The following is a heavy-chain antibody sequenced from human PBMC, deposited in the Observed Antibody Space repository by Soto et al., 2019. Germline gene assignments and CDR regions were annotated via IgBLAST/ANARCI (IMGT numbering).Heavy chain of an antibody. Sequence: LXLTCTVSVGSISSYYWSWIRQPPGKGLEWIGYIYYSGSTNYNPSLKSRVTISVDTSKNQFSLKLSSVTAADTAVYYCARGSGSYSHWGQGTLVTVSS. CDR3: ARGSGSYSH. J-gene: IGHJ4*02. V-gene: IGHV4-59*01. CDR2: IYYSGST. D-gene: IGHD1-26*01. CDR1: VGSISSYY.